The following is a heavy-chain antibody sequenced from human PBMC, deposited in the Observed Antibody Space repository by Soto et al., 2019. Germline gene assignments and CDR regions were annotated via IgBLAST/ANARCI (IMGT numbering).Heavy chain of an antibody. D-gene: IGHD3-10*01. CDR2: IYHNGRP. CDR3: GRWLGTSYGMDV. J-gene: IGHJ6*02. V-gene: IGHV4-4*02. CDR1: GGSISSTNW. Sequence: QVQLQESGPGLVQPSGTLSLTCAVSGGSISSTNWWSWVRQSPGKGLEWIGEIYHNGRPDYNPSLKSRVTISVDKYKNHVFLKLTSVTAADTAMYFCGRWLGTSYGMDVWGQGTAVNVSS.